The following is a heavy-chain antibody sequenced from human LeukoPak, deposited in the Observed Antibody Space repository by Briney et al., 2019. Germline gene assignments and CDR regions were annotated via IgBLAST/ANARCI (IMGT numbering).Heavy chain of an antibody. CDR2: IRQDGGAK. CDR3: APPPIAATGN. J-gene: IGHJ4*02. V-gene: IGHV3-7*01. Sequence: GGSLRLSCTASGFIFNDFWMSWVRQAPGEGLEWVANIRQDGGAKNHVDSVKGRFTISRDNAKKSLYLQMNSLRAEDTAVYYCAPPPIAATGNWGQGTLVTVSS. D-gene: IGHD6-13*01. CDR1: GFIFNDFW.